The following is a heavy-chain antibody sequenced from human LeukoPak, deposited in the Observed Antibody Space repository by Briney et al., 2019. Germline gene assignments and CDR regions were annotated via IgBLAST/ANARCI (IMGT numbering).Heavy chain of an antibody. CDR3: ARVGSSWYGGDYYFDY. CDR1: GGSISSYY. V-gene: IGHV4-59*01. D-gene: IGHD6-13*01. J-gene: IGHJ4*02. CDR2: IYYSGST. Sequence: KPSETLSLTCTVSGGSISSYYWSWIRQPPGKGLEWIGYIYYSGSTNYNPSLKSRVTISVDMSKNQFSLKLSSVTAADTAVYYCARVGSSWYGGDYYFDYWGQGTLVTVSS.